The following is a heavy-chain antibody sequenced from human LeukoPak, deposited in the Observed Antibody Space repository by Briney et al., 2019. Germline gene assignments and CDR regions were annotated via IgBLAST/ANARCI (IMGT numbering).Heavy chain of an antibody. CDR1: GYTFTGYY. J-gene: IGHJ4*02. D-gene: IGHD2-2*01. V-gene: IGHV1-2*02. Sequence: SVKVSCKASGYTFTGYYMHWVRQAPGQGFEWMGWINPNSGGTNYAQKFQGRVTMTRDTSISTAYTELSRLRSDDTAVYYCARSRSRDCSSTSCYSYGLDYWGQGTLVTVSS. CDR3: ARSRSRDCSSTSCYSYGLDY. CDR2: INPNSGGT.